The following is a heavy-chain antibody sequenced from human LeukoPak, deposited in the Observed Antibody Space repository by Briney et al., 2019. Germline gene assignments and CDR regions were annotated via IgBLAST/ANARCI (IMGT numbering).Heavy chain of an antibody. CDR2: ISAYNGNT. V-gene: IGHV1-18*01. CDR1: GYTLTSYG. J-gene: IGHJ5*02. CDR3: ASNPPFGAYEGNWFDP. Sequence: ALVKVSCKASGYTLTSYGISWVRQAPGQGLEWMGGISAYNGNTNYAQKLQGRVTMTTDTSTSTAYMELRSLRSDDTAVYYCASNPPFGAYEGNWFDPWGQGTLVTVSS. D-gene: IGHD3-3*01.